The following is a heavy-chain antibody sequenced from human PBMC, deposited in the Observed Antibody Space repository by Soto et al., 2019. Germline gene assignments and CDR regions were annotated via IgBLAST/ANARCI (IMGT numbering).Heavy chain of an antibody. V-gene: IGHV3-66*01. CDR1: ALTASKNY. CDR2: IYSGGTT. Sequence: EVQLVESGGGLVQPGGSLRLSCAGSALTASKNYMSWVRQPPGKGLEWVSVIYSGGTTYYADSVKDRFSISRDNSKSTLDLQMDNRRAGDTAVYYCARGGSGSDWDYYGMDVWGQGTTVTVSS. J-gene: IGHJ6*02. CDR3: ARGGSGSDWDYYGMDV. D-gene: IGHD3-10*01.